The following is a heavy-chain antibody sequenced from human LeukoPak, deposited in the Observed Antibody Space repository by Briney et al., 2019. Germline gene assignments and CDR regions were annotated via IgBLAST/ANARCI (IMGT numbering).Heavy chain of an antibody. V-gene: IGHV4-30-4*08. CDR1: GGSISSGDYY. CDR3: AREHIVVVPAADAFDI. D-gene: IGHD2-2*01. CDR2: IYYSGST. J-gene: IGHJ3*02. Sequence: SETLSLTCTVSGGSISSGDYYWSWIRQPPGKGLEWIGYIYYSGSTCYNPSLKSRVTISVDTSKNQFSLKLSSVTAADTAVYYCAREHIVVVPAADAFDIWGQGTMVTVSS.